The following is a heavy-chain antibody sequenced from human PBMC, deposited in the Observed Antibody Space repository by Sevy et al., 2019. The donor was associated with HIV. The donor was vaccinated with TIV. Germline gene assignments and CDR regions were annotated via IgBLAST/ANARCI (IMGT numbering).Heavy chain of an antibody. J-gene: IGHJ6*02. CDR1: GGSISSGVHY. V-gene: IGHV4-31*03. CDR2: ISDSTGT. CDR3: ARETCTSPSCKNWVYYVMDV. D-gene: IGHD2-2*01. Sequence: SETLSLTCTVSGGSISSGVHYWSWIRQHPGKGLEWIGYISDSTGTYYNPSLKSRVTISVDTSKNQFSLKLSSVTAADTAVYYCARETCTSPSCKNWVYYVMDVWDQGTTVTVSS.